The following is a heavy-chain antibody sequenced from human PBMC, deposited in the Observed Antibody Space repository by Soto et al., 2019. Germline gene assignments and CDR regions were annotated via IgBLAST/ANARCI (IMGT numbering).Heavy chain of an antibody. D-gene: IGHD2-15*01. J-gene: IGHJ6*02. V-gene: IGHV1-69*01. CDR1: GGTFSSYA. CDR2: IIPIFGTA. CDR3: ATPKKYCSGGSCYSDGMDV. Sequence: VKVSCKASGGTFSSYAISWVRQAPGQGLEWMGGIIPIFGTANYAQKFQGRVTITADESTSTAYMELSSLRSEDTAVYYCATPKKYCSGGSCYSDGMDVWGQGTTVTVSS.